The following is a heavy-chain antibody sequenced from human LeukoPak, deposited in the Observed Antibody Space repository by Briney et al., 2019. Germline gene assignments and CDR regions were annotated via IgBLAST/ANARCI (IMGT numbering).Heavy chain of an antibody. V-gene: IGHV3-21*01. CDR1: GFTFSSYA. J-gene: IGHJ4*02. CDR2: IGSSSSCI. D-gene: IGHD5-18*01. CDR3: ARERGYNYGYADY. Sequence: GGSLRLSCAASGFTFSSYAMSWVRQAPGKGLEWVSSIGSSSSCIYYADSVKGRFTISRDNAKNSLYLQMNSLRAEDTAVYYCARERGYNYGYADYWGQGTLVTVSS.